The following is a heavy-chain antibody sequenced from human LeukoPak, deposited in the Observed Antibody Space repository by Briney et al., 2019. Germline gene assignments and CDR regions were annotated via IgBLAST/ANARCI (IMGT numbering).Heavy chain of an antibody. CDR3: AKGGSGSYSLDAFDV. D-gene: IGHD3-10*01. CDR2: ISWNSDTGIT. J-gene: IGHJ3*01. V-gene: IGHV3-9*01. Sequence: PGGSLRLSCAASGFTFDDYAMHWVRQAPGKGLEWGSGISWNSDTGITGYVDSVKGRFTISRDNAKNSLYLQMSSLRAEDTALYYCAKGGSGSYSLDAFDVWGQGTMVTVSS. CDR1: GFTFDDYA.